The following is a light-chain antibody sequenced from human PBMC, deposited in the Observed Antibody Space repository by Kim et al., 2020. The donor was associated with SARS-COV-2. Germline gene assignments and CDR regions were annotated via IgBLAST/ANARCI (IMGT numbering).Light chain of an antibody. CDR3: QAWDSNSLI. CDR2: QDS. J-gene: IGLJ2*01. Sequence: SYELTQPPSVSVSPEQTTTITCSGDRLGNTYASWYQQKAGLSPVLVIYQDSKRPSGTSGRFSGSNSGNTATLTISGTQAMDDADYYCQAWDSNSLIFGGGTQLTVL. V-gene: IGLV3-1*01. CDR1: RLGNTY.